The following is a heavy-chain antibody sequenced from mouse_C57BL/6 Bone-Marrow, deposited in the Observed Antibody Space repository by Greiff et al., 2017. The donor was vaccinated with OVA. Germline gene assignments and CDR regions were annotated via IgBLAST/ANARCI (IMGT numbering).Heavy chain of an antibody. J-gene: IGHJ4*01. CDR2: IDPETGGT. CDR1: GYTFTDYE. Sequence: VQLQESGAELVRPGASVTLSCKASGYTFTDYEMHWVKQTPVHGLEWIGAIDPETGGTAYNQKFKGKAILTADKSSSTAYMELRSLTSEDSAVYYCTRRDYDYLYYYAMDYWGQGTSVTVSS. V-gene: IGHV1-15*01. D-gene: IGHD2-4*01. CDR3: TRRDYDYLYYYAMDY.